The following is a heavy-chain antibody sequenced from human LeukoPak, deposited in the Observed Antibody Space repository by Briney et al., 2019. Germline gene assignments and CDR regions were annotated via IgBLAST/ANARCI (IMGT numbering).Heavy chain of an antibody. CDR2: INWNGGST. Sequence: GGSLRLSCAASGFTFDDYGMSWVRHAPGKGLEWVSGINWNGGSTGYADSVKGRFTISRDNAKNSLYLQMNSLRDEDRALYYCARVQYSRLSKGAFDLWGQGTMVIVSS. D-gene: IGHD6-6*01. CDR3: ARVQYSRLSKGAFDL. J-gene: IGHJ3*01. V-gene: IGHV3-20*04. CDR1: GFTFDDYG.